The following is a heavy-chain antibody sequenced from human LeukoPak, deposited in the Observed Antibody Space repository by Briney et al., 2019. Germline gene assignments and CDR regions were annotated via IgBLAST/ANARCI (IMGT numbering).Heavy chain of an antibody. D-gene: IGHD6-19*01. CDR1: GFTFSSYS. CDR2: ISSSISTI. Sequence: GGSLRLSCAASGFTFSSYSMNWVRQAPGKGLEWVSYISSSISTIYYADSVKGRSTISRDNGKNSLYLQMNSLRAEDTAVYYCAKAFEQWRVPVPFDYWGQGTLVTVSS. CDR3: AKAFEQWRVPVPFDY. J-gene: IGHJ4*02. V-gene: IGHV3-48*04.